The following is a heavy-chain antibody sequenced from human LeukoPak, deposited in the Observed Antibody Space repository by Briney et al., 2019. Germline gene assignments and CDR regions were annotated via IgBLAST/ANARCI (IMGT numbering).Heavy chain of an antibody. CDR1: GFTVSSNY. D-gene: IGHD2-15*01. J-gene: IGHJ4*03. CDR2: IYSGGST. CDR3: AREVVAATCYFDY. Sequence: GGSLRLSCAASGFTVSSNYMSWVRQAPGKGLEWVSVIYSGGSTYYADSVKGRFTISRDNSKNTLYLQMNSLRAEGTAVYYCAREVVAATCYFDYWGQGTLVTVSS. V-gene: IGHV3-53*01.